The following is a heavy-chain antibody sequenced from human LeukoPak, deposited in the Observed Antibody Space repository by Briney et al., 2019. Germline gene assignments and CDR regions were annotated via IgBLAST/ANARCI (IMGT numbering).Heavy chain of an antibody. D-gene: IGHD3-16*01. CDR1: GYTFTGYY. CDR3: AREGGYYYMDV. CDR2: INPSSGGT. J-gene: IGHJ6*03. Sequence: ASVKVSCKASGYTFTGYYMHWARQAPGQGLEWMGWINPSSGGTNYAQKFQGRVTMTRDTSISTAYMELSRLRSDDTAVYYCAREGGYYYMDVWGKGTTVTVSS. V-gene: IGHV1-2*02.